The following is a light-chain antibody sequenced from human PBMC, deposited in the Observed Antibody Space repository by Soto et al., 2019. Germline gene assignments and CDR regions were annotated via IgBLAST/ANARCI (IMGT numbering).Light chain of an antibody. CDR2: AAS. CDR3: QQSYSTPWT. J-gene: IGKJ1*01. Sequence: DIQMTQSPSSLSASVGDRVTITCRASQSIGSYFNWYQQKPGKAPKLLIYAASALESGVPSRFSGSGSGTDFTLTISSLQPGDFATYYCQQSYSTPWTFXQGTKVDIK. CDR1: QSIGSY. V-gene: IGKV1-39*01.